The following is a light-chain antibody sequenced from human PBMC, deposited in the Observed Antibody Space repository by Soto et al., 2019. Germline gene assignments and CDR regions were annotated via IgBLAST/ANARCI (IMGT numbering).Light chain of an antibody. CDR3: QQYNNWPYT. CDR2: GAS. CDR1: QSVSTK. Sequence: MVMTQSPATLSVSPGERATLSCRASQSVSTKLAWYQQKPGQAPRLLIYGASTRATGIPARFSGSGSGTDLTLTISSLQAEDVAVYYCQQYNNWPYTFGAGNRVDIK. V-gene: IGKV3D-15*01. J-gene: IGKJ3*01.